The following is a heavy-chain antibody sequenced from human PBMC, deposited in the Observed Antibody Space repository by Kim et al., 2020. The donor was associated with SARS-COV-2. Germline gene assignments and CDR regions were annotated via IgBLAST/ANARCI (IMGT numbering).Heavy chain of an antibody. Sequence: GGSLRLSCAASGFSFSTYGMHWVRQAPGKGLEWVAVIWDDGSIEYYTDSVKGRFTISRDNSKNILYLQMNSLRPEDTAVYYCARAPLLAGNYFDFWGQGNLVTVS. V-gene: IGHV3-33*01. J-gene: IGHJ4*02. D-gene: IGHD3-3*02. CDR3: ARAPLLAGNYFDF. CDR2: IWDDGSIE. CDR1: GFSFSTYG.